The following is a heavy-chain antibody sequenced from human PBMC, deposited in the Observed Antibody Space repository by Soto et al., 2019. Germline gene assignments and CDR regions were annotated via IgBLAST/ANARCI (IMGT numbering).Heavy chain of an antibody. J-gene: IGHJ6*03. CDR3: AREDHYYGSGSPKGYYYYMDV. D-gene: IGHD3-10*01. V-gene: IGHV4-59*01. CDR1: GGSISSYY. Sequence: SETLSLTCTVSGGSISSYYWSWIRQPPGKGLEWIGYIYYSGSTNYNPSLKSRVTISVDTSKNQFSLKLSSVTAADTAVYYCAREDHYYGSGSPKGYYYYMDVWGKGTTVTVSS. CDR2: IYYSGST.